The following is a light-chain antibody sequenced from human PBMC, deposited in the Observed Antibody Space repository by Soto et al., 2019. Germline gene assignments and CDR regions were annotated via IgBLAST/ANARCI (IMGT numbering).Light chain of an antibody. V-gene: IGKV3-15*01. CDR1: QSINNN. J-gene: IGKJ4*01. CDR2: DAS. CDR3: QQYNEWPPLT. Sequence: EIVMTQSPATLSVSPGERATLSCRASQSINNNLVWYQQKPGQAPSLLIYDASTRATGIAARFSGSGSGTEFTLTISSLQSEDFAVYHCQQYNEWPPLTFGGGTKVEIK.